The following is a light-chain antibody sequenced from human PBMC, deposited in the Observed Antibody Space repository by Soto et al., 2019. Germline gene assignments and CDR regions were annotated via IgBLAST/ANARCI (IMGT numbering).Light chain of an antibody. CDR3: NSYTSSGTGV. CDR2: DVS. J-gene: IGLJ1*01. Sequence: QSALTQPASVSGSPGQSITISCTGTSSDVGGYNYVSWYQQHPDKATKLMIYDVSNRPSGVSNRFSGSKSGNTASLTISGLQPEDEADDYCNSYTSSGTGVFGPGTKVTVL. CDR1: SSDVGGYNY. V-gene: IGLV2-14*01.